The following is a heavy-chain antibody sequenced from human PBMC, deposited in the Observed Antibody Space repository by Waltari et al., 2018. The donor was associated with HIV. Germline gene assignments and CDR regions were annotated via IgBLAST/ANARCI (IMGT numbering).Heavy chain of an antibody. Sequence: EVLLVESGGGVVQPGGSLKLSCAASGFIFRAPDINRVRQAAGKGLEWIGRIRSKADRYATGYSASVKGRFSISRDDSENKVFLQMNSLKADDSAVYYCTRRAALFRGVVDVDVWGQGTTVTVSS. CDR3: TRRAALFRGVVDVDV. V-gene: IGHV3-73*01. J-gene: IGHJ6*02. D-gene: IGHD3-10*01. CDR1: GFIFRAPD. CDR2: IRSKADRYAT.